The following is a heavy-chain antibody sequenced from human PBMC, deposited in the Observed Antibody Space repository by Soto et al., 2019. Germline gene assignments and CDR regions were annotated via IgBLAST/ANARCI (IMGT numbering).Heavy chain of an antibody. CDR1: GGYISSYY. Sequence: ALETLSLTCTVSGGYISSYYWSCIRKPPGKGLEWIGYIYYRGSTNYNPSLQSRVTISVDTSKNQFSLKLSSVTAADAAVYYCARVAKYNWNDHYLEYWGPGTMVTVSS. V-gene: IGHV4-59*01. CDR2: IYYRGST. D-gene: IGHD1-1*01. CDR3: ARVAKYNWNDHYLEY. J-gene: IGHJ4*02.